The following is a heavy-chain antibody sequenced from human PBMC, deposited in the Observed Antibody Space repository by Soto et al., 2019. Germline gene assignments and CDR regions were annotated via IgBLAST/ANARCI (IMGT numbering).Heavy chain of an antibody. J-gene: IGHJ4*02. CDR1: GGSIISGR. CDR2: ISYSGNT. CDR3: AGLRGYAGSPIDD. D-gene: IGHD2-15*01. Sequence: PXETLSLTSTVSGGSIISGRWSWIRQPPGKGLEWIGYISYSGNTNYNPSLKSRVTMSVDTPKNQFSLRLSSVTTADTAVYYCAGLRGYAGSPIDDWGQGTLVTVSS. V-gene: IGHV4-59*01.